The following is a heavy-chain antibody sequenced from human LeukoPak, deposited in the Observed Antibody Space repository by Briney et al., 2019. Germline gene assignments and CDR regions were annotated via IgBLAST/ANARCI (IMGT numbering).Heavy chain of an antibody. V-gene: IGHV4-39*07. D-gene: IGHD3-3*01. J-gene: IGHJ5*02. CDR1: GGSISSSSYY. CDR2: INHSGST. CDR3: VHFWSGYST. Sequence: MPSETLSLTCTLSGGSISSSSYYWGWVRQPPGKGLEWIGEINHSGSTSYNPSLNSRVTISVDTSKNQFSLILSSVTAADTAVYYCVHFWSGYSTLGQGTLVTVSS.